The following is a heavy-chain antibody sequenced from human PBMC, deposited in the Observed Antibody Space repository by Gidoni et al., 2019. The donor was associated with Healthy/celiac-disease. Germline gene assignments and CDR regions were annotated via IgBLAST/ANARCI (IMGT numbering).Heavy chain of an antibody. Sequence: EVQLLESGGGLVQPGGSLRLSCAASGFTFSSYAMSWVRQAPGKGLEWVSAMSGSGGSTYYADSVKGRFTISRDNSKNTLYLKMNSLRAEDTAVYYCAKGGRGTTGLSGAFDSWGQGTMVTVSS. CDR1: GFTFSSYA. CDR3: AKGGRGTTGLSGAFDS. J-gene: IGHJ3*02. V-gene: IGHV3-23*01. D-gene: IGHD1-7*01. CDR2: MSGSGGST.